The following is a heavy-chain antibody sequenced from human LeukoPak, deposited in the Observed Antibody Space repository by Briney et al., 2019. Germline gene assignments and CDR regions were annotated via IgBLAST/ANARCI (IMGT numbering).Heavy chain of an antibody. CDR3: AKGPNYDILTGLDY. CDR1: GFTFSSYG. CDR2: ISYDGSNK. Sequence: GGSLSLSCAASGFTFSSYGMHWVRQAPGKGLEWVAVISYDGSNKYYADSVRGRFTISRDNSENTLYLQMNSLRAEDTAVYYCAKGPNYDILTGLDYWGQGTLVTVSS. V-gene: IGHV3-30*18. D-gene: IGHD3-9*01. J-gene: IGHJ4*02.